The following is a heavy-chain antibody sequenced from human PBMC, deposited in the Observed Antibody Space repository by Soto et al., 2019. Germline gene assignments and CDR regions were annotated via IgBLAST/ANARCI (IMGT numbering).Heavy chain of an antibody. D-gene: IGHD1-26*01. V-gene: IGHV4-31*01. Sequence: QVQLQESGPGLVKPSQTLSLTCTVSGGSISSGGYYWSWIRQHPGKGLEWIGYIYYSGSTYYIPSLKSLVTISVDTAKNQFSLNLSSVTAADTAVYYCARNLYSGSYAFNYWGQGTLVTVSS. CDR2: IYYSGST. CDR1: GGSISSGGYY. CDR3: ARNLYSGSYAFNY. J-gene: IGHJ4*02.